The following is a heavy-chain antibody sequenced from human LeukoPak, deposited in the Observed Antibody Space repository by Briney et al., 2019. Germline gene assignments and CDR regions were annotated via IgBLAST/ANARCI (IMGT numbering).Heavy chain of an antibody. V-gene: IGHV4-39*07. CDR3: AREKVPAAIRVTQMYNWFDP. CDR2: IYYSGST. CDR1: GGSISSSSYY. J-gene: IGHJ5*02. Sequence: SETLSLTCTVSGGSISSSSYYWGWIRQPPGKGLEWIGSIYYSGSTYYNPSLKSRVTISVDTSKNQFSLKLSSVTAADTAVYYCAREKVPAAIRVTQMYNWFDPWGQGTLVTVSS. D-gene: IGHD2-2*02.